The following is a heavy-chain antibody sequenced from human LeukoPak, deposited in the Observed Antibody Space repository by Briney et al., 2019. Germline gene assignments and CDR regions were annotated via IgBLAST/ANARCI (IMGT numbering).Heavy chain of an antibody. J-gene: IGHJ6*02. Sequence: SETLSLTCTVSGGSISSSSYYWSWIRQPAGKGLGWIGRIYTSGSTNYNPSLKSRVTMSVDTSKNQFSLKLSSVTAADTAVYYCARESADYGDRYYYGMDVWGQGTTVTVSS. D-gene: IGHD4-17*01. V-gene: IGHV4-61*02. CDR2: IYTSGST. CDR3: ARESADYGDRYYYGMDV. CDR1: GGSISSSSYY.